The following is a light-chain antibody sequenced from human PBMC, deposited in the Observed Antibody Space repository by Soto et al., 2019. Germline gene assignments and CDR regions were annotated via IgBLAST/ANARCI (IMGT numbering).Light chain of an antibody. Sequence: QLVLTQTASASGTPGQTVIISCSGGSSNIERNSVYWYQQVPGTAPKLLIYDNNQRPSGVPDRFSGSKSGTSGSLVIRGLRSEDEAHYYCAAWDDGLSGPVFGGGTKVTVL. J-gene: IGLJ2*01. CDR1: SSNIERNS. V-gene: IGLV1-47*02. CDR2: DNN. CDR3: AAWDDGLSGPV.